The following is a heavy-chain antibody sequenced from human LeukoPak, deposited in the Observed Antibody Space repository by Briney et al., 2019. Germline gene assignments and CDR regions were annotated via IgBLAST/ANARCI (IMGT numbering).Heavy chain of an antibody. J-gene: IGHJ6*02. Sequence: GGSLRLSCAASAFTFNTFWMHWVRQAPGKGLVWVSRINGGGSSADYADSVKGRFTISRDNAKNTLYLQMNSLRAEDTAVYYCARGNYYNMDVWGQGTTVTVSS. CDR2: INGGGSSA. V-gene: IGHV3-74*01. CDR1: AFTFNTFW. CDR3: ARGNYYNMDV.